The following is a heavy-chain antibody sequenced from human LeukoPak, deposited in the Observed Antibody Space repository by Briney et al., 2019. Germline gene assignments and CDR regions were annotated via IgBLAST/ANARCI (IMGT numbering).Heavy chain of an antibody. CDR1: GYTFTSYD. V-gene: IGHV1-8*01. CDR3: ARGPYTYYDILTGYPSEDAFDT. D-gene: IGHD3-9*01. J-gene: IGHJ3*02. CDR2: MNPNSGNT. Sequence: ASVKVSCKASGYTFTSYDINWVRQATGQGLEWMGWMNPNSGNTGYAQKFQGRVTMTRNTSISTAYMELSSLRSEDTAVYYCARGPYTYYDILTGYPSEDAFDTWGQETMVTVSS.